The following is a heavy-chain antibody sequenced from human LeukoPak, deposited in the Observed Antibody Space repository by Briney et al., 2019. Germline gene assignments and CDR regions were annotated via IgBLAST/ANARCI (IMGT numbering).Heavy chain of an antibody. CDR3: ARGSWGSGTAFEY. Sequence: PGGSLRLSCAASGFTFSSYSMNWVRQAPGKGLEWVSSISSSSYIYYADSVKGRFTISRDNAKNSLYLQMNSLRAEDTAVYYCARGSWGSGTAFEYWGQGTLVTVSS. CDR1: GFTFSSYS. V-gene: IGHV3-21*01. CDR2: ISSSSYI. D-gene: IGHD3-10*01. J-gene: IGHJ4*02.